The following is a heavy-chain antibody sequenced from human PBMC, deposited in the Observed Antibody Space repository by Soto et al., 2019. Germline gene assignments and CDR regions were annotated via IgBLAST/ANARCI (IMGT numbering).Heavy chain of an antibody. CDR3: ATEYYYGSGSSYWFDP. V-gene: IGHV4-39*01. D-gene: IGHD3-10*01. CDR2: IYYSGSA. J-gene: IGHJ5*02. Sequence: SETLSLTCTVSGGSISSSSYYWGWIRQPPGKGLEWIGSIYYSGSAYYNPSLKSRVTISVDTSKNQFSLKLSSVTAADTAVYYCATEYYYGSGSSYWFDPWGQGTLVTVSS. CDR1: GGSISSSSYY.